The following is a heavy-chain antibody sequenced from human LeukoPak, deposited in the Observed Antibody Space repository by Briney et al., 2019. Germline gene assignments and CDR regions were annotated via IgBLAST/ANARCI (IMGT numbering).Heavy chain of an antibody. J-gene: IGHJ4*02. V-gene: IGHV4-59*01. Sequence: SETLSLTCTVSGGSISSYYWSWIRQPPGKGLEWIGYIYYSGSTNYNPSLKSRVTMSVDTSKNQFSLRLSSVTAADTAVYYCARCSGYSPPDYWGQGTLVTVSS. D-gene: IGHD3-22*01. CDR3: ARCSGYSPPDY. CDR1: GGSISSYY. CDR2: IYYSGST.